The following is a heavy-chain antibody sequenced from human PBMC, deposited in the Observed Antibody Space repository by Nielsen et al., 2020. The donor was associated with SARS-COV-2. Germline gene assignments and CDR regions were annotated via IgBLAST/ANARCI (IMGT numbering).Heavy chain of an antibody. CDR3: AKDVARGQMSLDY. V-gene: IGHV3-7*04. CDR2: IKQDGSEK. CDR1: GFSFRSYW. Sequence: GESLKISCAASGFSFRSYWMSWVRQAPGKGLEWVANIKQDGSEKYYVDSVKGRFTISRDNNKNSLYLQMNGLRSEDAALYYCAKDVARGQMSLDYWGRGTLVTVSS. D-gene: IGHD2-21*01. J-gene: IGHJ4*02.